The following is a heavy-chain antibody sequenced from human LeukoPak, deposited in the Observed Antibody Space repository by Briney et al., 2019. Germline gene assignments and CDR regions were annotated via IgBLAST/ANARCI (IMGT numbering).Heavy chain of an antibody. D-gene: IGHD7-27*01. CDR1: GFTFRNHW. Sequence: PGGSLRLSRAASGFTFRNHWMHWVRQASGKGLVWVARINSDGSDTSHADSVEGRFTISRDNAKDTLYLQMNSLRVEDTAVYYRARNNWGIDYWGQGTLVAVSS. CDR2: INSDGSDT. CDR3: ARNNWGIDY. J-gene: IGHJ4*02. V-gene: IGHV3-74*01.